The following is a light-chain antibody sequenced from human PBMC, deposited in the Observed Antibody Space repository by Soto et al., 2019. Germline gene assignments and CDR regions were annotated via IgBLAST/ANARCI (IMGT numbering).Light chain of an antibody. CDR3: SSYTSSSTWV. CDR1: SSDVGYYNY. J-gene: IGLJ3*02. Sequence: QSALTQPRSVSGSPGQSVTISCTGTSSDVGYYNYVSWYQQYPGKAPKLMIYDVSGRPSGVPDRFSGSKSGNTASLTISGLQAEDEADYYCSSYTSSSTWVFGGGTKLTVL. V-gene: IGLV2-11*01. CDR2: DVS.